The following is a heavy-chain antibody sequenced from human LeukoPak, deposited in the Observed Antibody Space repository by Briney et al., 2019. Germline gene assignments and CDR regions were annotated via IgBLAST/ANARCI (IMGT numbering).Heavy chain of an antibody. CDR1: GGSFSGYY. CDR3: ARDGYPQLVQVDY. CDR2: INHSGST. V-gene: IGHV4-34*01. D-gene: IGHD6-13*01. Sequence: PSETLSLTCAVYGGSFSGYYWSWIRQPPGKGLEWIGEINHSGSTNYNPSLKSRVTISVDTSKNQFSLKLSSVTAADTAVYYCARDGYPQLVQVDYWGQGTLVTVSS. J-gene: IGHJ4*02.